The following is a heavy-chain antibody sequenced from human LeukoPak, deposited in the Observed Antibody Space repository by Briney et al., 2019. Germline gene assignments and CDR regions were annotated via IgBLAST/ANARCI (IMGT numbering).Heavy chain of an antibody. CDR1: GFTFSSYG. J-gene: IGHJ3*02. CDR3: ARGRPYSLAGGSFDI. CDR2: IWYDGSNK. V-gene: IGHV3-33*01. D-gene: IGHD3-16*01. Sequence: GGSLRLSCAASGFTFSSYGMHWVRQAPGKGLEWVAVIWYDGSNKYYADSVKGRFTISRDNSKTTLYLQMNSLRAEDTAVYYCARGRPYSLAGGSFDIWGQGTMVTVSS.